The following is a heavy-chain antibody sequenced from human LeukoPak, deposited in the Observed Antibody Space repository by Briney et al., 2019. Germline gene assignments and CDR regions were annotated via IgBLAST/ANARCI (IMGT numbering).Heavy chain of an antibody. Sequence: GGSLRLSCAASGFTFSSYWMSWVRQAPGKWLEWVSGINWNGGSTGYADSVKGRFTISRDNAKNSLYLQMNSLRVEDTALYYCARANSFGYFNYFDSWGQGTLVTVSS. V-gene: IGHV3-20*04. J-gene: IGHJ4*02. CDR1: GFTFSSYW. D-gene: IGHD5-18*01. CDR3: ARANSFGYFNYFDS. CDR2: INWNGGST.